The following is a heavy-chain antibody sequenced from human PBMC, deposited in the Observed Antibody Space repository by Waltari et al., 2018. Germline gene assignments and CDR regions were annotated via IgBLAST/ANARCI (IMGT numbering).Heavy chain of an antibody. J-gene: IGHJ6*02. CDR3: ARVASGSYGRAYYYGMDV. V-gene: IGHV1-69*01. CDR2: IIPIFGTA. D-gene: IGHD1-26*01. Sequence: SWVRQAPGQGLEWMGGIIPIFGTANYAQKFQGRVTITADESTSTAYMELSSLRSEDTAVYYCARVASGSYGRAYYYGMDVWGQGTTVTVSS.